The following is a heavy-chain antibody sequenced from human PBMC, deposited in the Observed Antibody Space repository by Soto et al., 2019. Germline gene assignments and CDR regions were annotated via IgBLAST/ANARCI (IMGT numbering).Heavy chain of an antibody. V-gene: IGHV3-30-3*01. J-gene: IGHJ4*02. CDR1: GFTFSSYA. CDR2: ISYDGSNK. CDR3: ANAPHSFDY. Sequence: QVQLVESGGGVVQPGRSLRLSCAASGFTFSSYAMHWVRQAPGKGLEWVAVISYDGSNKYYADSVKGRFTISRDNSKNTLYLQMNSLRAEDTAVYYCANAPHSFDYWGQGTLVTVSS.